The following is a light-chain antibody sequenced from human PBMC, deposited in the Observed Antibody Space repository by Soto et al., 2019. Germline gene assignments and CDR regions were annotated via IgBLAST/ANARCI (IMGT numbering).Light chain of an antibody. CDR1: QSVSIY. CDR3: QQSYTTPPA. CDR2: TTS. V-gene: IGKV1-39*01. J-gene: IGKJ1*01. Sequence: DIQMTQSPSSLSASVGDRVTITCRASQSVSIYLNWYQQKPGKAPKLLIYTTSSLQSEGPSRFSGSGSGTDLTLTISCLQPEDFATYYCQQSYTTPPAFGQGTKVEVK.